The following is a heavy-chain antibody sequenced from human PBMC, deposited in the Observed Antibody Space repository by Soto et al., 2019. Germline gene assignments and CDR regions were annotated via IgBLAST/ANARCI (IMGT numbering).Heavy chain of an antibody. D-gene: IGHD6-19*01. CDR3: ARAKKAVAGRIDY. V-gene: IGHV4-30-4*01. CDR1: GGSISSGDYY. Sequence: SETLSLTCTVSGGSISSGDYYWSWIRQPPGKGLEWIGYIYYSGSTYYNPSLKSRVTISVDTSKNQFSLKLGSVTAADTAVYYCARAKKAVAGRIDYWGQGTLVTVSS. CDR2: IYYSGST. J-gene: IGHJ4*02.